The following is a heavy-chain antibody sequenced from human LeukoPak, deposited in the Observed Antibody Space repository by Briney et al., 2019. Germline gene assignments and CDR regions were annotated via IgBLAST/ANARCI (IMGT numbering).Heavy chain of an antibody. J-gene: IGHJ4*02. V-gene: IGHV3-74*01. CDR2: IKTDGTYT. D-gene: IGHD5/OR15-5a*01. CDR3: ARDHVYGGEDY. Sequence: PGGSLSLSCAASGFTFTSFWMHWVRQAPGQGLVWVSRIKTDGTYTNYADSVKGRFTISRDNSKSSLFLQMNSLRTEDTALYYCARDHVYGGEDYWGQGTLVSVSS. CDR1: GFTFTSFW.